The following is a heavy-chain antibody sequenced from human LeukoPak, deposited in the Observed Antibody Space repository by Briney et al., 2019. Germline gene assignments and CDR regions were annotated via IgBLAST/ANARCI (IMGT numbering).Heavy chain of an antibody. CDR2: ISGSGGST. D-gene: IGHD2-2*01. J-gene: IGHJ4*02. CDR1: GFTFSSYA. CDR3: AADSNIVVVPAALDY. Sequence: GGPLRLSCAASGFTFSSYAMSWVRQAPGKGLEWVSAISGSGGSTYYADSVKGRFTISRDNSKNTLYLQMNSLRAEDTAVYYCAADSNIVVVPAALDYWGQGTLVTVSS. V-gene: IGHV3-23*01.